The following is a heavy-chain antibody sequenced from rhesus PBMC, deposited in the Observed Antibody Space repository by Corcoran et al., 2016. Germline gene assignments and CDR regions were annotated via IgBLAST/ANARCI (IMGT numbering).Heavy chain of an antibody. Sequence: QVTLKESGPALVTPTQTLTLTCTFSGFSLSTTGMGVGWIRQPPGKSLEWLALIYLDDNKYYSTSLKSRLTIAKDTSKNQVVLTMTNMDPVDTATYYCARNFGSCFDYWGQGVLVTVSS. D-gene: IGHD4-29*01. V-gene: IGHV2-174*01. CDR1: GFSLSTTGMG. J-gene: IGHJ4*01. CDR3: ARNFGSCFDY. CDR2: IYLDDNK.